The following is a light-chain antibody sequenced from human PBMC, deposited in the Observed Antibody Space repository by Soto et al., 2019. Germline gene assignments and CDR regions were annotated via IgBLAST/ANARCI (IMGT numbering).Light chain of an antibody. Sequence: DIEMTQSPSTLSASVGDRVTVTCRAIESISKWLAWYQQKPGKAPKFLIYDASTLESGVPSRFSGSGSGTEFTLTISSPQPEDFATFYCQQYSTFPRTFGQGTKVDIK. V-gene: IGKV1-5*01. CDR3: QQYSTFPRT. CDR1: ESISKW. J-gene: IGKJ1*01. CDR2: DAS.